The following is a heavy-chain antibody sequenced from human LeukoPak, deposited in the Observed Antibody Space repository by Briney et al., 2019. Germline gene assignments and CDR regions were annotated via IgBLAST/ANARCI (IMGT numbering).Heavy chain of an antibody. Sequence: GGSLRLSCAASGFTFSSYAMSWVRQAPGKGLDWVSAISGSGGSTYYADSVKGRFTISRDNSKNTLYLQMNSLRAEDTAVYYCAKDRHYSSSPRRVDYWGQGTLVTVSS. CDR3: AKDRHYSSSPRRVDY. CDR2: ISGSGGST. D-gene: IGHD6-13*01. CDR1: GFTFSSYA. V-gene: IGHV3-23*01. J-gene: IGHJ4*02.